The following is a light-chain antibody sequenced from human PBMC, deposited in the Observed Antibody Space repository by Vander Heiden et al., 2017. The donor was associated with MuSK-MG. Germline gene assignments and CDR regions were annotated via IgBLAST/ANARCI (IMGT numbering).Light chain of an antibody. J-gene: IGKJ1*01. V-gene: IGKV1-39*01. CDR3: QQSYSTPTT. Sequence: PSSLSASVGDRVTITCRASQSISSYLNWYQQKPGKAPKLLIYAASSLQSGVPSRFSGSGSGTDFTLTISSLQPEDFATYYCQQSYSTPTTFGQGTKVEIK. CDR1: QSISSY. CDR2: AAS.